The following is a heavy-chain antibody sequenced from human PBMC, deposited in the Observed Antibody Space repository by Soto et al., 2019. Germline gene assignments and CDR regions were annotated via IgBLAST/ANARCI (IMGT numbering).Heavy chain of an antibody. Sequence: SETLSLTCTVSGGSISTGDYYWSWIRQPPGKGLEWIGYIYYSGSTVYSPTLKSRVTISLNTPKNQFSLRLGSVTAADTAMYYCASEDGYKRTLWGQGTQVTVSS. J-gene: IGHJ4*02. D-gene: IGHD5-12*01. CDR2: IYYSGST. CDR3: ASEDGYKRTL. V-gene: IGHV4-30-4*01. CDR1: GGSISTGDYY.